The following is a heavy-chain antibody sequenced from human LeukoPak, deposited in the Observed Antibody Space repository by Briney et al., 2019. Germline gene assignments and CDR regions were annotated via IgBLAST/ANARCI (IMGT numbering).Heavy chain of an antibody. D-gene: IGHD2-15*01. J-gene: IGHJ5*02. V-gene: IGHV1-3*01. CDR1: GYTFTSYA. CDR3: ARDLGYCTGGTCYPNWFDP. Sequence: ASVKVSCKASGYTFTSYAMYWVRQAPGQRLEWMGWINAGNDNTKYSQKFQGRVTITRDTSASTAYMELNSLRSEDTAVYYCARDLGYCTGGTCYPNWFDPWGQGTLVTVSS. CDR2: INAGNDNT.